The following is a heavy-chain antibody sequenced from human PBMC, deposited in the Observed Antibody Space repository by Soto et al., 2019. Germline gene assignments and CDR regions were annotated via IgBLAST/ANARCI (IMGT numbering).Heavy chain of an antibody. D-gene: IGHD4-17*01. V-gene: IGHV1-69*06. J-gene: IGHJ6*02. CDR3: AGSRGWSVTMRSYYCGLDV. CDR2: IIPSSATT. Sequence: QVQLVQSGAEVKQPGSSVKVSCKASGGGLSSYAISWVRQAPGQGLEWVGGIIPSSATTNYAQKFRDRGTITADTSTNTAYTELKSLRPEDTAVYYCAGSRGWSVTMRSYYCGLDVWGQATTVTGSS. CDR1: GGGLSSYA.